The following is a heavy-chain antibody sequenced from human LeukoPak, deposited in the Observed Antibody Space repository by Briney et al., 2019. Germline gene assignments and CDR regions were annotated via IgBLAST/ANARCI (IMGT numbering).Heavy chain of an antibody. D-gene: IGHD4-23*01. CDR3: ARRRDYGGCIDY. Sequence: WASVKVSCKASGYTFTSYWIGWVRQMPGKGLEWMGIIYPGDSDTRYSPSFQGQVTISADKSISTAYLQWSSLKASDTAMYYCARRRDYGGCIDYWGQGTLVTVSS. CDR2: IYPGDSDT. CDR1: GYTFTSYW. J-gene: IGHJ4*02. V-gene: IGHV5-51*01.